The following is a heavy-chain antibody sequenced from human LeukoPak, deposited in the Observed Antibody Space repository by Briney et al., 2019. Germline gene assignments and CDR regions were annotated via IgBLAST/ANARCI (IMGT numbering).Heavy chain of an antibody. Sequence: GGSLRLSCAASGFTFSSYSMNWVRQAPGKGLEWVAFIRYDGSNKYYADSVKGRFTISRDNSKDTLYLQMNSLRAEDTAVYYCAKGYYYYMDVWGKGTTVTISS. V-gene: IGHV3-30*02. CDR3: AKGYYYYMDV. CDR1: GFTFSSYS. CDR2: IRYDGSNK. J-gene: IGHJ6*03.